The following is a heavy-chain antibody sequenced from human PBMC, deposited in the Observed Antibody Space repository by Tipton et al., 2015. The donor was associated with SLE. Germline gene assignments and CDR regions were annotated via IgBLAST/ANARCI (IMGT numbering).Heavy chain of an antibody. CDR1: GYTFTTYG. D-gene: IGHD6-19*01. CDR2: ISAYNGNT. V-gene: IGHV1-18*01. Sequence: QLVQSGPEVKKPGASVKVSCKASGYTFTTYGIIWVRQAPGQGLEWMGWISAYNGNTNCAQKLQGRVTMTTDASTSTAYMELRSLRSDDTAVYYCAIAVVGTLFFDYWGQGTPVTVSS. CDR3: AIAVVGTLFFDY. J-gene: IGHJ4*02.